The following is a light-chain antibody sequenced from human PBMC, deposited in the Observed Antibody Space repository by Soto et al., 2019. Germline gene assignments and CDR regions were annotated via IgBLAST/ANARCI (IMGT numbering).Light chain of an antibody. CDR1: NIGNKN. CDR3: QVWDSSTVV. Sequence: SYELTQPLSVSVALXXXTRITCGXNNIGNKNVHWYQQRPGQAPVLVIYSDNNRPSGIPERFSGSNSGNTATLTINRAQAGDEADYYCQVWDSSTVVFGGGTKLTVL. CDR2: SDN. V-gene: IGLV3-9*01. J-gene: IGLJ2*01.